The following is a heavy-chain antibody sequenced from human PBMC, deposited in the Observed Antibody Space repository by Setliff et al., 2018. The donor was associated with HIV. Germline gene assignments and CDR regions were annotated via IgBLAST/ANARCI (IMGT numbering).Heavy chain of an antibody. J-gene: IGHJ4*02. Sequence: GGSLRLSCAASGFIFSSYAMTWVRQAPGKGLEWVSTIRGSGSGDTTHYADSVKGRFTISRDNAKNSLYLQMNSLRAEDTAVYYCARGVAALENWGQGTLVTVSS. CDR3: ARGVAALEN. CDR2: IRGSGSGDTT. V-gene: IGHV3-23*01. CDR1: GFIFSSYA. D-gene: IGHD6-6*01.